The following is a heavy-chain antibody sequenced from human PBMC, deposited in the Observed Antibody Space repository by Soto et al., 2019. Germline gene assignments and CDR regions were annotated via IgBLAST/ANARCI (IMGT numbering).Heavy chain of an antibody. J-gene: IGHJ6*02. V-gene: IGHV4-59*11. CDR3: ARDGGEASGMDV. D-gene: IGHD3-16*01. CDR1: GGSISSHY. Sequence: PSETLSLTCTVSGGSISSHYWSWVRQAPGKGLEWIGHIYYRGSTSYNPSLRSRSTISVDTSNNQFSLKLNSVTTADTAVYYCARDGGEASGMDVWGQGTKVTVSS. CDR2: IYYRGST.